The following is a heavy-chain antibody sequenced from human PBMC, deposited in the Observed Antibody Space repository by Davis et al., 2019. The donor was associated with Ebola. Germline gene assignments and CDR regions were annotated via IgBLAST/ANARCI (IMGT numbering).Heavy chain of an antibody. CDR1: GFTFSNYA. D-gene: IGHD6-19*01. Sequence: GESLKISCAASGFTFSNYAMSWVRQTPGKGLEWVSAISGSGDNTYYADSVKGRFTISRDNSKNTLHLQMNSLRVEDTAIYYCAKDTSNVWFDVWGQGTMVTVSS. V-gene: IGHV3-23*01. J-gene: IGHJ3*01. CDR3: AKDTSNVWFDV. CDR2: ISGSGDNT.